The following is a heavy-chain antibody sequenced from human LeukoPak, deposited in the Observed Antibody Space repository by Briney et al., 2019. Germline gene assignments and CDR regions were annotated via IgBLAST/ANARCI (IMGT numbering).Heavy chain of an antibody. CDR1: GGSFSGYY. Sequence: PSETLSLTCAVYGGSFSGYYWSWIRQPPGKGLEWIGEINHSGSTNYNPSLKSRVTMSVDTSKNQFSLKLRSVTAADTAVYYCAREGRSGWNSDYYMDVWGKGTTVTISS. V-gene: IGHV4-34*01. J-gene: IGHJ6*03. CDR2: INHSGST. D-gene: IGHD6-19*01. CDR3: AREGRSGWNSDYYMDV.